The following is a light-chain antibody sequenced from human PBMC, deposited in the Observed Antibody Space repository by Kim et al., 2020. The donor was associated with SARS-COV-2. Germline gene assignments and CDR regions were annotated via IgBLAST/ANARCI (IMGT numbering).Light chain of an antibody. CDR1: SLRSYY. J-gene: IGLJ2*01. CDR2: GKN. CDR3: NSRDSNDNVV. Sequence: SSALTQDPAVSVALGQTVRITCQGDSLRSYYATWYHQKPEQAPILVIYGKNNRPSGIPDRFSGSSSGNTASLTITGTQAGDEADYYCNSRDSNDNVVLGGGTQLTVL. V-gene: IGLV3-19*01.